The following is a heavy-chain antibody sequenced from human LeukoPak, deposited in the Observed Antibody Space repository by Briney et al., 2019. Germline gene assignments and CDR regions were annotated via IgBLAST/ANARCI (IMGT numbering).Heavy chain of an antibody. CDR1: GFTFRNYA. J-gene: IGHJ4*02. CDR2: NGGSGDTT. CDR3: AKVGVRGCSSSTCFIY. Sequence: GGSLRLSCAASGFTFRNYALSWVRQAPGKRLEWVSANGGSGDTTYYADSVKGRFTISRDNSKNTLYLQMNSLRPDDTAVYYCAKVGVRGCSSSTCFIYWGQGTLVTVSS. V-gene: IGHV3-23*01. D-gene: IGHD2-2*01.